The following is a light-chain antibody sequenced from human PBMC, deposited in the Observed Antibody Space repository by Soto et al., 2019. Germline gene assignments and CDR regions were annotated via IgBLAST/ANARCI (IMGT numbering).Light chain of an antibody. CDR3: LQDYIYPLT. V-gene: IGKV1-12*01. J-gene: IGKJ4*01. Sequence: DIQMTQSPSSVSASVGDRLTITCRASRDISNSLAWYQQTPGKAPKLLLRGASSLHRGVPSRFSGGGAGTEFTLTISSLQPEDFATYYCLQDYIYPLTFGGGTKVDIK. CDR1: RDISNS. CDR2: GAS.